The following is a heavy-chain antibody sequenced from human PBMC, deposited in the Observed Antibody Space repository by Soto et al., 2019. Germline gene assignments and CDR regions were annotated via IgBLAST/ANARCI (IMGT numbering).Heavy chain of an antibody. CDR2: ISSSGSTI. D-gene: IGHD5-12*01. J-gene: IGHJ3*02. CDR3: ARDCGDGYNTHDAFDI. CDR1: GFTFSSYE. V-gene: IGHV3-48*03. Sequence: GGSLRLSCAASGFTFSSYEMNWVRQAPGKGLEWVSYISSSGSTIYYADSVKGRFTISRDNAKNSLYLQMNSLRAEDTAVYYCARDCGDGYNTHDAFDIWGQGTMVTVSS.